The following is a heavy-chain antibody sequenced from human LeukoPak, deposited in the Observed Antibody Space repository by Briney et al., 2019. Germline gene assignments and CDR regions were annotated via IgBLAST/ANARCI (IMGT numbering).Heavy chain of an antibody. CDR3: ANGAYSGSYWGKQGSDY. Sequence: SGGSLRLSCAASGFTFSTYGMDWVRQAPGKGLEWVAFIRYDGSYKYYADSVKGRFTISRDNSKNTLYLQMNSLRAEDTAVYYCANGAYSGSYWGKQGSDYRGQGTLVTVSS. J-gene: IGHJ4*02. V-gene: IGHV3-30*02. D-gene: IGHD1-26*01. CDR2: IRYDGSYK. CDR1: GFTFSTYG.